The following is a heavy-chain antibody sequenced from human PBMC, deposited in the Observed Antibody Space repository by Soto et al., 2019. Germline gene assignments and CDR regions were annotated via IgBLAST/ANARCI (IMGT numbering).Heavy chain of an antibody. CDR2: FDPEDGET. CDR3: ATSNLGYDIFARKNWFDP. J-gene: IGHJ5*02. V-gene: IGHV1-24*01. D-gene: IGHD3-9*01. Sequence: GASVKVSCKVSGYTLTELSMHWVRQAPGKGLEWMGGFDPEDGETIYAQKFQGRVTMTEDTSTDTAYMELSSLRSEDTAVYYCATSNLGYDIFARKNWFDPWGQGTLVTVSS. CDR1: GYTLTELS.